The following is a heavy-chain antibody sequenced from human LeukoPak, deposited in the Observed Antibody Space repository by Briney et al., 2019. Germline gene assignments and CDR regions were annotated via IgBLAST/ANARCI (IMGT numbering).Heavy chain of an antibody. CDR3: ANARVQHDAIDI. V-gene: IGHV4-34*01. J-gene: IGHJ3*02. Sequence: SETLSLTCAVYGGSFSGYYWSWIRQPPGKGLEWIGEINHSGSTNYNPSLKSRVTISVDTSKNQFSLKLSSVTAADTAVYYCANARVQHDAIDIWGQGTMVTVSS. CDR2: INHSGST. CDR1: GGSFSGYY. D-gene: IGHD6-13*01.